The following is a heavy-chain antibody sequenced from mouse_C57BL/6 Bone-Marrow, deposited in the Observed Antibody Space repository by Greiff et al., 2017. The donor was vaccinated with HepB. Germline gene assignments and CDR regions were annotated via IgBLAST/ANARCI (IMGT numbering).Heavy chain of an antibody. CDR1: GFTFSDYY. CDR2: INYDGSST. D-gene: IGHD2-3*01. V-gene: IGHV5-16*01. CDR3: ARDNDGYPDY. Sequence: EVKLVESEGGLVQPGSSMKLSCTASGFTFSDYYMAWVRQVPEKGLEWVANINYDGSSTYYLDSLKSRFIISRDNAKNILYLQMSSLKSEDTATYYCARDNDGYPDYWGQGTTLTVSS. J-gene: IGHJ2*01.